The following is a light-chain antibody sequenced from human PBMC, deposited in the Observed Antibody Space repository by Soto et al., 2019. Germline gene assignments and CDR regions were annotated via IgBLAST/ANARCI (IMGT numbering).Light chain of an antibody. CDR3: SSYTSSSTYV. CDR2: RNN. J-gene: IGLJ1*01. V-gene: IGLV1-47*01. CDR1: SSSVGTIF. Sequence: QSVLTQPPSVSGTPGQSVTISCSGSSSSVGTIFVYWYQQIPGTAPKLLIFRNNQRPSGVPDRFSGSKSGTSASLAISGLRSEDEADYYCSSYTSSSTYVFGTGTKVTVL.